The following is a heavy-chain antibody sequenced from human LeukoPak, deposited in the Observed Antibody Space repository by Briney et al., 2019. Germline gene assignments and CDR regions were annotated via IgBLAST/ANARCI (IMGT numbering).Heavy chain of an antibody. V-gene: IGHV3-48*04. Sequence: GGSLRLSCAASGFTFRNYGMNWVRQAPGQGLEWVSYISSTSSNIDYADSVKGRFTISRDNAKNSLYLQMSSLSAEDTAVYYCATGYSSGWYFYFQHWGQGSLVSVSS. D-gene: IGHD6-19*01. J-gene: IGHJ1*01. CDR1: GFTFRNYG. CDR3: ATGYSSGWYFYFQH. CDR2: ISSTSSNI.